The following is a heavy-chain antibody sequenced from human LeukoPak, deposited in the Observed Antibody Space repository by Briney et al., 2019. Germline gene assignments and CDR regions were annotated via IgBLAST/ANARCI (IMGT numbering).Heavy chain of an antibody. Sequence: GGSLRLSCAASGFTFSSYAMSWVRQAPGKGLEGVSAISGSGGSTYYADSVKGRFTISRDNSKNTLYLQMNSLRAEDTAVYYCAKAEWGLLLQNYWGQGTLVTASS. J-gene: IGHJ4*02. CDR2: ISGSGGST. CDR1: GFTFSSYA. D-gene: IGHD1-26*01. V-gene: IGHV3-23*01. CDR3: AKAEWGLLLQNY.